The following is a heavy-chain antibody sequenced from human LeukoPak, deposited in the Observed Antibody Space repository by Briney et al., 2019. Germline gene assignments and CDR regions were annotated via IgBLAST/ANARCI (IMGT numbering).Heavy chain of an antibody. CDR1: GGSFSGYY. CDR3: AREDSS. D-gene: IGHD3-22*01. CDR2: INHSGST. J-gene: IGHJ4*02. Sequence: SETLSLTCAVYGGSFSGYYWSWIRQPPGEGLEWIGEINHSGSTNYNPSLKSRVTISVDTSKNQFSLKLSSVTAADTAVYYCAREDSSWGQGTLVTVSS. V-gene: IGHV4-34*01.